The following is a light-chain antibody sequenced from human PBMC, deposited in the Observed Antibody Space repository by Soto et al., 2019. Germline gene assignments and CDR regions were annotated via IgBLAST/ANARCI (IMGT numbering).Light chain of an antibody. CDR3: CSYAGSYNWV. J-gene: IGLJ3*02. CDR2: DVN. Sequence: QSALTQPRSVSGSPGQSVTISCTGTSSEVGGYNYVSWYQQHPGKAPKLMIYDVNKRPSGVPDRFSASKSGNTASLTISGLQAEDEADYYCCSYAGSYNWVFGGGTKLTVL. CDR1: SSEVGGYNY. V-gene: IGLV2-11*01.